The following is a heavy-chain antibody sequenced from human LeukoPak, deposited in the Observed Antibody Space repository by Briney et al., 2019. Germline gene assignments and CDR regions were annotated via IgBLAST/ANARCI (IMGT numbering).Heavy chain of an antibody. V-gene: IGHV4-59*01. D-gene: IGHD2-2*02. J-gene: IGHJ3*02. CDR2: IYYSGST. CDR1: GGSISSYY. CDR3: ARAGDIVVVPAAIGNAFDI. Sequence: SETLSLTCTVSGGSISSYYWSRIRQPPGKGLEWIGYIYYSGSTNYNPSLKSRVTISVDTSKNQFSLKLSSVTAADTAVYYCARAGDIVVVPAAIGNAFDIWGQGTMVTVSS.